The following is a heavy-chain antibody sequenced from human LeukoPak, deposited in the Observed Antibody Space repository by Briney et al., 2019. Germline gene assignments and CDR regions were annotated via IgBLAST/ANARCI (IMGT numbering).Heavy chain of an antibody. CDR2: IIPIFGTA. V-gene: IGHV1-69*01. J-gene: IGHJ5*02. CDR1: GGTFSSYA. CDR3: ARGGSWYEGDNWFDP. D-gene: IGHD6-13*01. Sequence: SVKVSCKASGGTFSSYAISWVRQAPGQGLEWMGGIIPIFGTANYAQKFQGRVTITADESTSTAYMELSSLRSEDTVVYYCARGGSWYEGDNWFDPWGQGTLATVSS.